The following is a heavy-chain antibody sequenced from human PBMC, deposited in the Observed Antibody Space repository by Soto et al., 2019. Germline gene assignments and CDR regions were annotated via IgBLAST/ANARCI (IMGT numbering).Heavy chain of an antibody. J-gene: IGHJ5*02. CDR3: AKDLRYCSGGSCWEHWFDP. Sequence: EVQLVESGGGLVQPGRSLRLSCAASGFTFDDYAMHWVRQAPGKGLEWVSGISWNSGSIGYADSVKGRFTISRDNAKNSLYLQMNSLRAEDTALYYCAKDLRYCSGGSCWEHWFDPWGQGTLVTVSS. CDR2: ISWNSGSI. D-gene: IGHD2-15*01. V-gene: IGHV3-9*01. CDR1: GFTFDDYA.